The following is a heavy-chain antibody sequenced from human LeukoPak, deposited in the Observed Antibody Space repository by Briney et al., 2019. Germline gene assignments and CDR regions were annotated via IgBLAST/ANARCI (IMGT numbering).Heavy chain of an antibody. Sequence: PGGSLRLSCAVSGFTFRDYWMHWVRQAPGKGLEWVASINHNGNVNYYVDSVKGRFTISRDNAKNSLYLQMSNLRAEDTAVYFCARGGGLDVWGQGATVTVSS. CDR3: ARGGGLDV. J-gene: IGHJ6*02. CDR1: GFTFRDYW. V-gene: IGHV3-7*04. CDR2: INHNGNVN.